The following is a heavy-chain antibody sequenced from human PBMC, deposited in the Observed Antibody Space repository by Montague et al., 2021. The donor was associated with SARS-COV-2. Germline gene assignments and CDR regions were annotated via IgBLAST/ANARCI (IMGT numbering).Heavy chain of an antibody. J-gene: IGHJ6*03. Sequence: SETLSLTCAVSGGSFSGYYWSWIRQPPGKGLEWIGEINHSGSTKYNPSLKSRVTISVDTSKNQFSLKLTSVTAADTAIYYCARLGDGVVPSPILGVGPFYSYYYMDVWGKGTTVTVSS. CDR1: GGSFSGYY. CDR2: INHSGST. V-gene: IGHV4-34*01. D-gene: IGHD2-2*02. CDR3: ARLGDGVVPSPILGVGPFYSYYYMDV.